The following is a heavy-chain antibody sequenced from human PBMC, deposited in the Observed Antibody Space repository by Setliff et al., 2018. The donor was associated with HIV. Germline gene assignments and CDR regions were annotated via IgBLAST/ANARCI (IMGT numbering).Heavy chain of an antibody. V-gene: IGHV1-69*08. D-gene: IGHD3-3*01. CDR3: ATDFVSGFLEWLTFDY. CDR2: IIPITGTA. J-gene: IGHJ4*02. Sequence: SVKVSCKASGGSFSAYRINWLRQAPGQGPAWMGKIIPITGTATYAQNFQGRLTITADRFTSAVYIELSSLHSDDTAVYYCATDFVSGFLEWLTFDYWGQGTLVTVSS. CDR1: GGSFSAYR.